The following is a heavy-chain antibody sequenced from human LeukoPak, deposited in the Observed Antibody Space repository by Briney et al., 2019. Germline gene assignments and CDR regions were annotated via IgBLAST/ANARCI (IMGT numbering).Heavy chain of an antibody. D-gene: IGHD2-15*01. Sequence: GGSLRLSCAASGFTFSSYGMSWVRQAPGKGLEWVSVIYSGGSTYYADSVKGRFTISRDNSKNTLYLQMNSLRAEDTAVYYCARVRVVVVAAHYYYYMDVWGKGTTVTISS. V-gene: IGHV3-66*01. CDR1: GFTFSSYG. CDR2: IYSGGST. J-gene: IGHJ6*03. CDR3: ARVRVVVVAAHYYYYMDV.